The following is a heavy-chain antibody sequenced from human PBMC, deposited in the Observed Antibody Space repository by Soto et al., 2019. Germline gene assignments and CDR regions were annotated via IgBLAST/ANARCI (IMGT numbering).Heavy chain of an antibody. CDR3: AKVSRASRISTPDFDS. CDR1: GFTFNSYS. V-gene: IGHV3-30-3*01. Sequence: QVQLVESGGGVVQPGTSLRLSCAASGFTFNSYSIHWVRQAPGKGLEWVAVISYDGNTQYYGDSLKGRFIVSRENSKNXTYLQMNDLRADDTAVYYCAKVSRASRISTPDFDSWGQGTLVAVSS. J-gene: IGHJ4*02. CDR2: ISYDGNTQ.